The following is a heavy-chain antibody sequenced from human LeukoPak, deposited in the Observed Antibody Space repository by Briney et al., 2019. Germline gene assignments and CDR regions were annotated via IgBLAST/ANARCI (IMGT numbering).Heavy chain of an antibody. D-gene: IGHD2-21*02. V-gene: IGHV4-61*02. CDR1: GGSVSSGSYY. CDR3: ARARADLGCE. J-gene: IGHJ4*02. CDR2: IYTSGST. Sequence: PSETLSLTCTVSGGSVSSGSYYWTWIRQPAGKGLEYIGRIYTSGSTSYNPSLKSRVTISLDTSKNQFSLKLSSVTAADTAVYYCARARADLGCEWGQGTLVTVSS.